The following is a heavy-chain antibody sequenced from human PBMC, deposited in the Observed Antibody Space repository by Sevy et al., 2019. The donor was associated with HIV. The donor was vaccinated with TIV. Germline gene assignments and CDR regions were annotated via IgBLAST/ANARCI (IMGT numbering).Heavy chain of an antibody. CDR3: AREACGYDYDYGMDV. V-gene: IGHV4-39*02. CDR2: IYYNGHT. Sequence: SETLSLTCSVSGGTIVSSGHYWGWIRQTPGKGLEWIGSIYYNGHTYYNPSLNSRLTISIDTSKNQFSLNLSSVTAADTAIYFCAREACGYDYDYGMDVWGQGTTVTVSS. CDR1: GGTIVSSGHY. J-gene: IGHJ6*02. D-gene: IGHD5-12*01.